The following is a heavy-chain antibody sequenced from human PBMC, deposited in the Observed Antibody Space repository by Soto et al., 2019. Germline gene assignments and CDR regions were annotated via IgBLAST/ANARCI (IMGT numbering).Heavy chain of an antibody. CDR3: ARNDYGDYPFDY. J-gene: IGHJ4*02. CDR1: XXTFSSYS. Sequence: EVQLVESGGGLVQPGGSLRLXCAASXXTFSSYSMNWVRQAPGKGLEWVSYISSSSSTIYYADSVKGRFTISRDNAKNSLYLQMNSLRAEDTAVYYCARNDYGDYPFDYWGQGTLVTVSS. D-gene: IGHD4-17*01. V-gene: IGHV3-48*01. CDR2: ISSSSSTI.